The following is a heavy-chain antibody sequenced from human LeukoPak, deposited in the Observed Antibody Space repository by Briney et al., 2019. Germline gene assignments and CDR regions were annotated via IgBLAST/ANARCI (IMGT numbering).Heavy chain of an antibody. CDR3: ATLPPSSGSTYVY. V-gene: IGHV3-23*01. D-gene: IGHD6-19*01. CDR1: GFTFNTYA. Sequence: PGGSLRLSCAASGFTFNTYAMSWVRQAPGKGLEWVSAISGSGDSPYHADSVKGRFTISRDNSKNTLYLQMNSLRAEDTAVYYCATLPPSSGSTYVYWGQGTLVTVSP. J-gene: IGHJ4*02. CDR2: ISGSGDSP.